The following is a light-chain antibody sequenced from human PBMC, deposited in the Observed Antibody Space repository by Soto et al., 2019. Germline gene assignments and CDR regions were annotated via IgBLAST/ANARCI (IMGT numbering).Light chain of an antibody. Sequence: EIVRTQSPATLSLSPGERAPLSCRPSQSINSKLAWYQQKPGQPPRLLIYGASTRATGVPARFTGSESGSEFTLTISGLQSEDFAVYYCQQGHNWPLTFGQGTRLEI. J-gene: IGKJ2*01. V-gene: IGKV3-15*01. CDR1: QSINSK. CDR2: GAS. CDR3: QQGHNWPLT.